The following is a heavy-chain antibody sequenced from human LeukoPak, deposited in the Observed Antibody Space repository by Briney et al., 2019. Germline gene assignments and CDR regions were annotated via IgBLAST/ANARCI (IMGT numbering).Heavy chain of an antibody. CDR1: GYTFTSYD. CDR3: ARLADRVEMATKLYYYYMDV. J-gene: IGHJ6*03. CDR2: MNPNSGNT. V-gene: IGHV1-8*01. Sequence: GASVKVSCKASGYTFTSYDINWVRQATGQGLEWMGWMNPNSGNTGYAQKFPGRVTMTRNTSISTAYMELSSLRSEDTAVYYCARLADRVEMATKLYYYYMDVWAKGPRSPSP. D-gene: IGHD5-24*01.